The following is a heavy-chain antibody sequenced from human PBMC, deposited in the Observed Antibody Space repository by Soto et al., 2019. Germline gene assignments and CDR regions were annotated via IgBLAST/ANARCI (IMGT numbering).Heavy chain of an antibody. D-gene: IGHD3-10*01. J-gene: IGHJ4*02. Sequence: RPSVKVSCKASGYTFTNYGITWVRQAPGQGLEWMGWISAYNGKTNYAQKLQGRVTMTTNTSTSTAYMELSSLRSEDTAVYYCARGPLWFGELLVYFDYWGQGTLVTVSS. CDR1: GYTFTNYG. CDR2: ISAYNGKT. CDR3: ARGPLWFGELLVYFDY. V-gene: IGHV1-18*01.